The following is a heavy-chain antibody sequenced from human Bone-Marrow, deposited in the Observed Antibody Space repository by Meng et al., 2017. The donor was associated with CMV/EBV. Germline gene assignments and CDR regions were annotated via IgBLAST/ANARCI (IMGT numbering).Heavy chain of an antibody. V-gene: IGHV3-30-3*01. CDR1: GFTFSSYA. Sequence: GESLKISCAASGFTFSSYAMHWVRQAPGKGLEWVAVISYDGSNKYYADSVKGRFTISRDNAKNKLYLQMNDLRAEDTAVYYCARDPVRSASYWGQGILVTVSS. CDR2: ISYDGSNK. J-gene: IGHJ4*02. D-gene: IGHD3-3*01. CDR3: ARDPVRSASY.